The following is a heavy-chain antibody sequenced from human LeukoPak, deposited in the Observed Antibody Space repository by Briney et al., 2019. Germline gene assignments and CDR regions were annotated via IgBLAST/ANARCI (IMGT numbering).Heavy chain of an antibody. Sequence: QTGGSLRLSCAASEFSVGSNYMTWVRQAPGKGLEWVSLYSGGSTYYADSVKGRFTISRDNSKNTLYLQMNSLRAEDTAVYYCARVVNYYGRTFDYWGQGTLVTVSS. CDR1: EFSVGSNY. V-gene: IGHV3-66*01. CDR3: ARVVNYYGRTFDY. D-gene: IGHD3-10*02. CDR2: YSGGST. J-gene: IGHJ4*02.